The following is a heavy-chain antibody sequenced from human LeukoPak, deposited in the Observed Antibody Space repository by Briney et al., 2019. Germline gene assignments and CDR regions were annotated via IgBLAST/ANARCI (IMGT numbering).Heavy chain of an antibody. CDR1: GSTFSSYW. Sequence: GGSLRLSCAASGSTFSSYWMSWVRQAPGKGLEWVANIKQDGSEKYYVDSVKGRFTISRDNAKNSLYLQMNSLRAEDTAVYYCARGQGPGYFDWLFPFDYWGQGTLVTVSS. CDR3: ARGQGPGYFDWLFPFDY. J-gene: IGHJ4*02. V-gene: IGHV3-7*01. CDR2: IKQDGSEK. D-gene: IGHD3-9*01.